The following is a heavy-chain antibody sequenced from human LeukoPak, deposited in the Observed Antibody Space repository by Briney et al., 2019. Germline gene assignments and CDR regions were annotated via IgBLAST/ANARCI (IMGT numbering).Heavy chain of an antibody. J-gene: IGHJ4*02. CDR3: ARRGGSYSHSDF. CDR2: VSPFNGNT. V-gene: IGHV1-18*01. Sequence: ASVRVSCKASGYTFSSYGIIWVRQAPGQGLQWMGWVSPFNGNTDYAPKLQGRVTMTTDTSTTTAYMELRSLTSDDTAVYYCARRGGSYSHSDFWGQGTLVTVSS. CDR1: GYTFSSYG. D-gene: IGHD1-26*01.